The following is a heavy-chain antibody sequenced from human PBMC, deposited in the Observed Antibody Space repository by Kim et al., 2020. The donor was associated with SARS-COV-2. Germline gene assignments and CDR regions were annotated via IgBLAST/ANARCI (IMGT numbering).Heavy chain of an antibody. CDR3: ARGGIAVAGRPFLDY. J-gene: IGHJ4*02. Sequence: ETLSLTCAVYGGSFSGYYWSWIRQPPGKGLEWIGEINHSGSTNYNPSLKSRVTISVDTSKNQFSLKLSSVTAADTAVYYCARGGIAVAGRPFLDYWGQGTLVTVSS. CDR1: GGSFSGYY. V-gene: IGHV4-34*01. D-gene: IGHD6-19*01. CDR2: INHSGST.